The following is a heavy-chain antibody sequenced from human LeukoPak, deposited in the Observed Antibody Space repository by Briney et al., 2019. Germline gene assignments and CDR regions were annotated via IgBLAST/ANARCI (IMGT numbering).Heavy chain of an antibody. J-gene: IGHJ4*02. CDR1: GGTISSGDYY. V-gene: IGHV4-61*08. CDR2: IYYSGST. CDR3: ARGGFVDTAMGLDY. Sequence: SQTLSLTCTVSGGTISSGDYYWSWIRQPPGKGLEWLGYIYYSGSTNYSPSLKSRVTISVDTSKNQFSLKLSSVTAADTAVYYCARGGFVDTAMGLDYWGQGTLVTVSS. D-gene: IGHD5-18*01.